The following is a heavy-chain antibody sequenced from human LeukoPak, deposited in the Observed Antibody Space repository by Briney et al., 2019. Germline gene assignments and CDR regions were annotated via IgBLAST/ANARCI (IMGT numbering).Heavy chain of an antibody. Sequence: SVKVSCKASGGTFSSYAISWVRQAPGQGLEWMGGIIPIFGTANYAQKFQGRVTITTDESTSTAYMELSSLRSEDTAVYYCAREASASPYMDVWGKGTTVTVSS. CDR1: GGTFSSYA. CDR3: AREASASPYMDV. CDR2: IIPIFGTA. D-gene: IGHD2-2*01. J-gene: IGHJ6*03. V-gene: IGHV1-69*05.